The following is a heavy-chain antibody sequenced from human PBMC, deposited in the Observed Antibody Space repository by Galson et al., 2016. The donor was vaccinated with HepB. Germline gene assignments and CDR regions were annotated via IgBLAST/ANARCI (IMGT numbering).Heavy chain of an antibody. CDR2: ITDSSSST. Sequence: SLRLSCAASGFTFSNYAMNWVRQAPGKGLEWVSSITDSSSSTYIADSVRGRFTISRDNSKNTLYPQMNSLRAEDTAIYYSAKAPLRSCSGVRCYSFHIWGQGTMVIVSS. CDR3: AKAPLRSCSGVRCYSFHI. CDR1: GFTFSNYA. D-gene: IGHD2-15*01. V-gene: IGHV3-23*01. J-gene: IGHJ3*02.